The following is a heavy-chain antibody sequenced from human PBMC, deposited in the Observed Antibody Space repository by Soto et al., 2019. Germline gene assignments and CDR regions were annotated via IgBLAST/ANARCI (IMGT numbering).Heavy chain of an antibody. CDR3: AHRPAWGDDYGDYVDAFDI. J-gene: IGHJ3*02. CDR1: GFSLSTSGVG. Sequence: QITLKESGPTLVKPTQTLTLTCTFSGFSLSTSGVGVGWIRQPPGKALEWLALIYWDDDKRYSPSLKSRLTITKDTSKNQVVLTMTNMDPVDTATYYCAHRPAWGDDYGDYVDAFDIWGQGTMVTVSS. CDR2: IYWDDDK. V-gene: IGHV2-5*02. D-gene: IGHD4-17*01.